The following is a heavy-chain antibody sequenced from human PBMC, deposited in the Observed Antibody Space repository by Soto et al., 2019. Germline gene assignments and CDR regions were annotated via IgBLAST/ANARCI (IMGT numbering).Heavy chain of an antibody. D-gene: IGHD3-16*01. Sequence: QVVLLQSGADVKEPGSSVNISCKTFGDVFSTDTINWVRQAPGQGLLWMGSIIPFLNLSIIEPTFMDRLSIAADESTGTAYLKLRDLTREDTAIYFCATLGAQNAHWGHGTRITVSS. V-gene: IGHV1-69*09. CDR2: IIPFLNLS. CDR3: ATLGAQNAH. J-gene: IGHJ4*01. CDR1: GDVFSTDT.